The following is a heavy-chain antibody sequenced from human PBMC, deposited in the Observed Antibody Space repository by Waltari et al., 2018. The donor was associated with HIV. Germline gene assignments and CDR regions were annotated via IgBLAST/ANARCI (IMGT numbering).Heavy chain of an antibody. V-gene: IGHV3-64*01. D-gene: IGHD1-7*01. J-gene: IGHJ4*02. CDR1: GFTFSNYA. CDR2: ISNNGGDT. Sequence: EVQLMESGGGLVQPGGSLRLSCAASGFTFSNYAMHWVRQAPGKGLEYVSAISNNGGDTYYANSVKGRFTISRDNSKNTLYLQMGSLRPEDMAVYYCARDGGWNYDYWGQGTLVTVSS. CDR3: ARDGGWNYDY.